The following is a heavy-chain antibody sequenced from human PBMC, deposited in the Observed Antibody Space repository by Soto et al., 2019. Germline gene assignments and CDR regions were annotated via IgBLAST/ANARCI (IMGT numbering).Heavy chain of an antibody. V-gene: IGHV4-34*01. CDR3: ARGRCSSTSCYGGMDV. Sequence: SETLSLTCAVYGGSFSGYYWSWIRQPPGKGLEWIGEINHSGSTNYNPSLKSRVTISVDTSKNQFSLKLSSVTAADTAVYYCARGRCSSTSCYGGMDVWGQGTTVTVSS. J-gene: IGHJ6*02. CDR2: INHSGST. D-gene: IGHD2-2*01. CDR1: GGSFSGYY.